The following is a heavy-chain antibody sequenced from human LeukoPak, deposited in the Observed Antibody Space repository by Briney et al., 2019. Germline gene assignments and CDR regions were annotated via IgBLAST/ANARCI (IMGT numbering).Heavy chain of an antibody. CDR1: GFTFSAYG. Sequence: GGSLRLSCAASGFTFSAYGMQWVRQAPGKGLEWLAVISKTGGTKYYADSVKGRFTVSRDNAGNTLYLQMNSLRPEDTAVYYCAKEVGYNYAPLDYWGLGTLVTVSS. CDR3: AKEVGYNYAPLDY. J-gene: IGHJ4*02. D-gene: IGHD5-18*01. V-gene: IGHV3-30*18. CDR2: ISKTGGTK.